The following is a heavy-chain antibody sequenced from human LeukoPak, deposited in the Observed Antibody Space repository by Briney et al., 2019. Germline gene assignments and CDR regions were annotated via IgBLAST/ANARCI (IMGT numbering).Heavy chain of an antibody. CDR1: GFTFSNYG. CDR3: AKDQRLEDIGMVFDS. V-gene: IGHV3-30*18. D-gene: IGHD5-18*01. J-gene: IGHJ4*02. Sequence: GRSLRLSCAASGFTFSNYGMHWVRQAPGKGLEWVAVISYDGSNKSYADSVKGRFTISRDNSKNTLYLQMNSLRAEDTAVYYCAKDQRLEDIGMVFDSWGQGTLVTVSS. CDR2: ISYDGSNK.